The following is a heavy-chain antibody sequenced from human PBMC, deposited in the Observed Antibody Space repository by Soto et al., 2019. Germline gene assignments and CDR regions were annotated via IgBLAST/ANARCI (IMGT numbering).Heavy chain of an antibody. CDR3: ARDLRYSSGWYWYFDL. J-gene: IGHJ2*01. CDR2: IKQDGSEK. CDR1: GFTFSSYW. V-gene: IGHV3-7*03. D-gene: IGHD6-19*01. Sequence: GGSLRLSCAASGFTFSSYWMSWVRQAPGKGLEWVANIKQDGSEKYYVDSVKGRFTISRDNAKNSLYLQMNSLRAEDTALYYCARDLRYSSGWYWYFDLWGRGTLVTVSS.